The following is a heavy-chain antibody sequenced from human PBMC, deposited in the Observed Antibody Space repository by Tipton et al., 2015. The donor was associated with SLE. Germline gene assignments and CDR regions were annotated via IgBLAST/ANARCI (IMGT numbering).Heavy chain of an antibody. V-gene: IGHV3-74*01. CDR2: INRDGSTT. J-gene: IGHJ4*02. Sequence: SLRLSCAASGLTFSKNWMHWVRQAPGKGLVWVSQINRDGSTTNYADSVKGRFTISRDNAKNSLYLQMNSLRAEDTAVYYCARVYCDSSGYYWRVFDYWGQGTLVTVSS. D-gene: IGHD3-22*01. CDR3: ARVYCDSSGYYWRVFDY. CDR1: GLTFSKNW.